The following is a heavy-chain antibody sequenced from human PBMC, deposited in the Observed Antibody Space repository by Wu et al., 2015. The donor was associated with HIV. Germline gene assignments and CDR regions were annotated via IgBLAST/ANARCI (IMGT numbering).Heavy chain of an antibody. CDR3: ASRGYYDSSGADYFDY. CDR2: IIPILGTA. CDR1: GGTFSSNA. D-gene: IGHD3-22*01. J-gene: IGHJ4*02. V-gene: IGHV1-69*11. Sequence: QVQLVQSGAELKKPGSSVKVSCKASGGTFSSNAISWVRQAPGQGLEWMGRIIPILGTANYAQKFQGRVTITADESTSMVYMDLSSLRSEDTAVYYCASRGYYDSSGADYFDYWGQGTLVTVSS.